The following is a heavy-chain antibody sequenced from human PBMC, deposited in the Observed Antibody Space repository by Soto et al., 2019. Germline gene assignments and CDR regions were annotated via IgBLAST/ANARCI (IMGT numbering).Heavy chain of an antibody. D-gene: IGHD2-2*01. V-gene: IGHV3-7*01. J-gene: IGHJ1*01. CDR1: GFTFSSYW. CDR3: AREGRGYCSSTTCPGI. Sequence: GGSLRLSCAASGFTFSSYWMSWVRQAPGKGLEWVANIKQDGSEKYYVDSVKGRFTISGDNAKKSLYLQMNSLRAEDTAVYYCAREGRGYCSSTTCPGIWGQGTLVTVSS. CDR2: IKQDGSEK.